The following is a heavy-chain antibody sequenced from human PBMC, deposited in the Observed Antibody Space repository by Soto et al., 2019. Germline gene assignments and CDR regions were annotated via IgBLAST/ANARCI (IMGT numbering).Heavy chain of an antibody. Sequence: GGSLRLSCAASGFTFSSYAMSWVRQAPGKGLEWVSAISGSGGSTYYADSVKGRFTISRDNSKNTRYLQMNSLRAKDTAVYYCAKEDYDYIWGSYRPIDYWGQGTLVTVSS. D-gene: IGHD3-16*02. V-gene: IGHV3-23*01. CDR3: AKEDYDYIWGSYRPIDY. J-gene: IGHJ4*02. CDR2: ISGSGGST. CDR1: GFTFSSYA.